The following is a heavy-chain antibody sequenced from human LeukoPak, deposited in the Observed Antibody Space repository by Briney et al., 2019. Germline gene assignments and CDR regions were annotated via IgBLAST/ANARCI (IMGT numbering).Heavy chain of an antibody. CDR3: AGICLGNWNDVRH. Sequence: PSETLSLTCTVSGYSISSGYYWGWIRQPPGKGLEWIGSIYHSGSTYYNPSLKSRVTISVDTSKNQFSLKLSSVTAADTAVYYCAGICLGNWNDVRHWGQGTLVTVSS. CDR1: GYSISSGYY. D-gene: IGHD1-1*01. CDR2: IYHSGST. J-gene: IGHJ1*01. V-gene: IGHV4-38-2*02.